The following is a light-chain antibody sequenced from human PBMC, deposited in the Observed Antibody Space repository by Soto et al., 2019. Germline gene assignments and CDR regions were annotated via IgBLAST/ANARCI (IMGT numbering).Light chain of an antibody. V-gene: IGLV2-14*01. Sequence: QSALTQPASVSGSPGQSITISCTGTSSDIGEYNYVSWYQQHPGKVPKLMIYEVNNRPSGVSNRFSGSKSGNTASLTISGLQAEDEADYYCGSYTTSSSLVFGTGTKLTVL. CDR2: EVN. CDR3: GSYTTSSSLV. J-gene: IGLJ1*01. CDR1: SSDIGEYNY.